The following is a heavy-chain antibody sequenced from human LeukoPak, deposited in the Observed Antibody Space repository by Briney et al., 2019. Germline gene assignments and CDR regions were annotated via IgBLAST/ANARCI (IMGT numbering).Heavy chain of an antibody. J-gene: IGHJ3*02. D-gene: IGHD1-14*01. CDR2: ISTSSSYI. CDR1: GFTFSSYS. CDR3: ARDEPIRVFDI. Sequence: TGGSLRLSCAASGFTFSSYSMNWVRQAPGKGLEWVSSISTSSSYIYYADSLKGRFTISRDNAKNSLYLQMNSLRAEDTAVYYCARDEPIRVFDIWGQGTMVPVSS. V-gene: IGHV3-21*01.